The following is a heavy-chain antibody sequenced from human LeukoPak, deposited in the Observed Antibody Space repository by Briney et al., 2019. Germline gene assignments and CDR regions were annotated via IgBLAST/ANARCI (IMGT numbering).Heavy chain of an antibody. D-gene: IGHD4-11*01. Sequence: KPSETLSLTCTVSGGSISSSSYYWGWIRQPPGKGLEWIGSIYYSGSTYYNPSLKSRVTISVDTSKNQFSLKLSPVTAADTAVYYCARPDPTFSIDYWGQGTLVTVSS. CDR3: ARPDPTFSIDY. CDR1: GGSISSSSYY. CDR2: IYYSGST. V-gene: IGHV4-39*01. J-gene: IGHJ4*02.